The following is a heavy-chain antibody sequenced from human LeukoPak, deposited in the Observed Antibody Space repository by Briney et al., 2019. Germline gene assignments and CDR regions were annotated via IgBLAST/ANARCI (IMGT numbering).Heavy chain of an antibody. CDR3: ARAGDIVVVVAATPAFDY. CDR1: GFTFSSYA. V-gene: IGHV4-34*01. D-gene: IGHD2-15*01. Sequence: LRLSCAASGFTFSSYAMHWVRQAPGKGLEWIGEINHSGSTNYNPSLKSRVTISVDTSKNQFSLKLSSVTAADTAVYYCARAGDIVVVVAATPAFDYWGQGTLVTVSS. CDR2: INHSGST. J-gene: IGHJ4*02.